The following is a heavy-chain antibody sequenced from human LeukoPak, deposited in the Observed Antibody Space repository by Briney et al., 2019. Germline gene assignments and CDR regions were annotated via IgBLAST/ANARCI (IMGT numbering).Heavy chain of an antibody. CDR3: ARSYDFWSGYSYYFDY. V-gene: IGHV4-34*01. CDR1: GGSFSGYY. CDR2: INHSGST. Sequence: PSETLSLTCAVYGGSFSGYYWSWIRQPPGKGREWIGEINHSGSTNYNPSLKSRVTISVDTSKNQFSLKLSSVTAADTAVYYCARSYDFWSGYSYYFDYWGQGTLVTVSS. D-gene: IGHD3-3*01. J-gene: IGHJ4*02.